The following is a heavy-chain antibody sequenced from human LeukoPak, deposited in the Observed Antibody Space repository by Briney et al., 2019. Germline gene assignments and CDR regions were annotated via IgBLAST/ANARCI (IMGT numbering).Heavy chain of an antibody. Sequence: GGSLRLSCAASGFTFSNAWMSWVRQAPGKGLEWVGRIKSKSDGGTTDYAAPVKGRFTISRDDLKNTLYLQMNSLKTEDTAVYYCARALTSPETYYYDSSGYYYDHWGQGTLVTVSS. CDR3: ARALTSPETYYYDSSGYYYDH. J-gene: IGHJ4*02. CDR1: GFTFSNAW. CDR2: IKSKSDGGTT. D-gene: IGHD3-22*01. V-gene: IGHV3-15*01.